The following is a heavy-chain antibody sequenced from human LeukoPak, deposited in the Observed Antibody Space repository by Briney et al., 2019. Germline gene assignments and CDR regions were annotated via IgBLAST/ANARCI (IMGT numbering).Heavy chain of an antibody. V-gene: IGHV1-69*05. CDR2: IISIFGTA. D-gene: IGHD1-26*01. CDR3: ARAPTSVEPQPFDY. Sequence: GASVKVSCKASGGTFSGYAISWVRQAPGQGLEWMGGIISIFGTANYAQKFQGRVTITTDESTSTAYMELSSLRSEDTAVYYCARAPTSVEPQPFDYWGQGTLVTVSS. J-gene: IGHJ4*02. CDR1: GGTFSGYA.